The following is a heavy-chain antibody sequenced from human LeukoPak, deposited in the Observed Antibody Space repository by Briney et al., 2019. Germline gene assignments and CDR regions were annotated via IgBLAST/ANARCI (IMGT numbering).Heavy chain of an antibody. Sequence: PGGSLRLSCAASGFTFSSYAMHRVRQAPGKGLEWVAVISYDGSNKYYADSVKGRFTISRDNAKNSLYLLMNSLRAEDTAVYYCARDLDGAVAFDIWGQGTMVTVSS. CDR1: GFTFSSYA. CDR3: ARDLDGAVAFDI. J-gene: IGHJ3*02. D-gene: IGHD1-1*01. CDR2: ISYDGSNK. V-gene: IGHV3-30-3*01.